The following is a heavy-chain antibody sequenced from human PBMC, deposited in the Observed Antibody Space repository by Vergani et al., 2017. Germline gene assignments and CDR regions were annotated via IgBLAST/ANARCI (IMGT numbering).Heavy chain of an antibody. CDR1: GFTFDTYT. CDR2: ISSGGGDI. Sequence: EVQLLESGGGLVQPGGSRRLSCAGAGFTFDTYTMAYVRQAPGNGLEWVATISSGGGDIFYADSVKGRFTISRDNSKNTLFLQMNSLKDEDTAVYYCTTAWGLYYLHWGYFQYWGRGTLVSVSS. J-gene: IGHJ1*01. CDR3: TTAWGLYYLHWGYFQY. V-gene: IGHV3-23*01. D-gene: IGHD3-10*01.